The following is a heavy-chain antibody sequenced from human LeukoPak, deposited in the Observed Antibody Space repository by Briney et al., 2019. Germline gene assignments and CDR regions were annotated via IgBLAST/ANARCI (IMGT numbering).Heavy chain of an antibody. Sequence: GESLKISCRGFGYTFNAYSITWVRQMPGKGLDWVGRIDPSGSYTNYSPSFQGHVTISADKSISTAYLQWSSLKPSDTAIYYCARRENFAELSPDYWGQGTLVTVSS. D-gene: IGHD3-10*01. J-gene: IGHJ4*02. V-gene: IGHV5-10-1*01. CDR3: ARRENFAELSPDY. CDR2: IDPSGSYT. CDR1: GYTFNAYS.